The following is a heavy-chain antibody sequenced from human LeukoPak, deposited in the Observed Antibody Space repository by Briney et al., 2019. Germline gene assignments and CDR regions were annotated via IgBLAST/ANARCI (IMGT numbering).Heavy chain of an antibody. CDR2: IYYSGST. D-gene: IGHD6-13*01. CDR3: ARDRLQQLAFDY. V-gene: IGHV4-39*07. CDR1: GGSISSSSYY. J-gene: IGHJ4*02. Sequence: SETLSLTCTVSGGSISSSSYYWGWIRQPPGKGLEWIGSIYYSGSTYYNPSLKSRVTISVDTSKNQFSLKLSSVTAADTAVYYCARDRLQQLAFDYWGQGTLVTVSS.